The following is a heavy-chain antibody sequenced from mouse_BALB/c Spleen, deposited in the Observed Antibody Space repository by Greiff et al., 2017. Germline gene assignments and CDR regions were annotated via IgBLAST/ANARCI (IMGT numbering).Heavy chain of an antibody. D-gene: IGHD2-14*01. J-gene: IGHJ4*01. V-gene: IGHV1-7*01. Sequence: LQESGAELAKPGASVKMSCKASGYTFTSYWMHWVKQRPGQGLEWIGYINPSTGYTEYNQKFKDKATLTADKSSSTAYMQLSSLTSEDSAVYYCARDRYGYAMDYWGQGTSVTVSS. CDR2: INPSTGYT. CDR1: GYTFTSYW. CDR3: ARDRYGYAMDY.